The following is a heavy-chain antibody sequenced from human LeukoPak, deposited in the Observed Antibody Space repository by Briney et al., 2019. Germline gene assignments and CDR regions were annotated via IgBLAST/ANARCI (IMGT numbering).Heavy chain of an antibody. CDR3: TRGSYGDYEY. CDR1: RFTFSSYT. CDR2: IDPSSTYI. D-gene: IGHD4-17*01. J-gene: IGHJ4*02. Sequence: GGSLKLSCSASRFTFSSYTMNWVRQAPGKGLEWVSSIDPSSTYIYYADSVKGRFTISRDNAQNSLYLQMNSLRAEDTAVYYCTRGSYGDYEYWGQGTLVTVSS. V-gene: IGHV3-21*01.